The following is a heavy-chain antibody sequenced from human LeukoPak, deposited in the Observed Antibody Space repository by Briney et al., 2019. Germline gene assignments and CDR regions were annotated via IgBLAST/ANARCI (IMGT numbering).Heavy chain of an antibody. J-gene: IGHJ4*02. CDR3: ARGYCSGGTCFHLDD. D-gene: IGHD2-15*01. Sequence: PSETLSLTCTVSGGSISGYYWSWIRQPPGKGLEWVGYIFSSGSAAYNPSLRSRVTASIDTSKNQFSLKLSSVTAADPAVYYCARGYCSGGTCFHLDDWGQGTLVTVSS. CDR2: IFSSGSA. V-gene: IGHV4-59*08. CDR1: GGSISGYY.